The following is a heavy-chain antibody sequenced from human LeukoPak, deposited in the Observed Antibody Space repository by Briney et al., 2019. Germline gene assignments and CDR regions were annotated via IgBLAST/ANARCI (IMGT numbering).Heavy chain of an antibody. J-gene: IGHJ6*04. V-gene: IGHV4-59*01. CDR3: AREFPHLDV. CDR2: IYFSGST. Sequence: PETLSLTCSVSGGSISGYYWSWIRQPPGKGLEWIGYIYFSGSTNYNPSLRSRVTISEDTSRNQVSLELRSVTAADTAIYYCAREFPHLDVWGKGTTVTVSS. CDR1: GGSISGYY.